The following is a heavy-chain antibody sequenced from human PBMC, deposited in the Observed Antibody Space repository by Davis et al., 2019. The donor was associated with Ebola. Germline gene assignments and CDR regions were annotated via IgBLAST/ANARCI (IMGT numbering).Heavy chain of an antibody. CDR3: ARDRAALLWFGELFENLWFDP. V-gene: IGHV1-18*01. J-gene: IGHJ5*02. CDR2: ISAYNGNT. Sequence: ASVKVSCKASGYIFSNYGISWVRQAPGQGLEWMGWISAYNGNTNYAQKLQGRVTMTTDTSTSTAYMELRSLRSDETAVYYCARDRAALLWFGELFENLWFDPWGQGTLVTVSS. D-gene: IGHD3-10*01. CDR1: GYIFSNYG.